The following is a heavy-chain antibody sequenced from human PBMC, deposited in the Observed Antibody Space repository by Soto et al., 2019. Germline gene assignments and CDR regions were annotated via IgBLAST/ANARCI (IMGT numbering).Heavy chain of an antibody. J-gene: IGHJ4*02. CDR3: AKVSSSCYGGFFDH. CDR1: GFTLSVSA. D-gene: IGHD6-13*01. CDR2: ISGSGGST. Sequence: EGSRRLSGVAGGFTLSVSALHWVRHATGKGHERTSAISGSGGSTYYADSGKGWFTIYTDNAMNTLYMQMNTLRVEHTSVYYCAKVSSSCYGGFFDHWGQRTLVNVSS. V-gene: IGHV3-23*01.